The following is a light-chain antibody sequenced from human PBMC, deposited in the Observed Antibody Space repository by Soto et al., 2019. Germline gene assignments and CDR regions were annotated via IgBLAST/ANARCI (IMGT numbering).Light chain of an antibody. Sequence: VLTQPPSASGTPGQRVTISCSGSRSNIGNNAVSWYQQFPGTAPKLLIYNNNQRPSGVPDRFSGSKSGTSASLAISGLQSEDEADYYCATWDDSLNARGVFGGGTQLTVL. CDR1: RSNIGNNA. J-gene: IGLJ3*02. V-gene: IGLV1-44*01. CDR2: NNN. CDR3: ATWDDSLNARGV.